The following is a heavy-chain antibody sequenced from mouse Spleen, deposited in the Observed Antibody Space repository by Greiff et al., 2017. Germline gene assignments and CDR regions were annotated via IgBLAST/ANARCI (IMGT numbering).Heavy chain of an antibody. V-gene: IGHV7-1*01. J-gene: IGHJ1*01. CDR1: GFTFSDFY. CDR2: SRNKANDYTT. CDR3: ARDANSGYFDV. D-gene: IGHD3-1*01. Sequence: EVKLMESGGGLVQSGRSLRLSCATSGFTFSDFYMEWVRQAPGKGLEWIAASRNKANDYTTEYSASVKGRFIVSRDTSQSILYLQMNALRAEDTAIYYCARDANSGYFDVWGAGTTVTVSS.